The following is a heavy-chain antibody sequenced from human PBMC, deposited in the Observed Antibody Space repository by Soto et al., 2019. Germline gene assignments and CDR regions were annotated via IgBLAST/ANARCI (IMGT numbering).Heavy chain of an antibody. CDR1: GFTFGSYA. J-gene: IGHJ4*02. D-gene: IGHD3-22*01. CDR2: ISNSGDST. CDR3: AKDTYYYDSSGYYVFDY. Sequence: GGSLRLSCAASGFTFGSYAMTWVRQAPGKGLEWVSDISNSGDSTYYTDSVKGRFTISRDNSTNTLYLQMNSLRAEDTAVYYCAKDTYYYDSSGYYVFDYWGQGALVTVSS. V-gene: IGHV3-23*01.